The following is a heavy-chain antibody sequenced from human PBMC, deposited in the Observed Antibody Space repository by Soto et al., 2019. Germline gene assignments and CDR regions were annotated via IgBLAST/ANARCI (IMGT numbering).Heavy chain of an antibody. V-gene: IGHV5-51*01. J-gene: IGHJ5*02. CDR3: ASLYNWNDGYWSDP. Sequence: GESLKISCKGSGYIFTSYWIGWVRQMPGKGLEWMGIIYPGDSDTRYSPSFQGQVTISADKSISTAYLQWSSLKASGTAMYYCASLYNWNDGYWSDPRGKGTLVTISS. CDR2: IYPGDSDT. CDR1: GYIFTSYW. D-gene: IGHD1-20*01.